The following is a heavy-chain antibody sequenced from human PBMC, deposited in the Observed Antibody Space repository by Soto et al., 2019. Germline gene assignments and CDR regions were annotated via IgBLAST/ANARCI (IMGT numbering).Heavy chain of an antibody. V-gene: IGHV3-30*18. CDR2: ISYDGSNK. Sequence: GGSLRLSCAASGFTFSSYGMHWVRQAPGKGLEWVAVISYDGSNKYYADSVKGRFTISRDNSKNTLYLQMNSLRAEDTAVYYCAKDIPPHQLARESVVVVAATNIGAYYYGMDVWGQGTTVTVSS. CDR3: AKDIPPHQLARESVVVVAATNIGAYYYGMDV. CDR1: GFTFSSYG. D-gene: IGHD2-15*01. J-gene: IGHJ6*02.